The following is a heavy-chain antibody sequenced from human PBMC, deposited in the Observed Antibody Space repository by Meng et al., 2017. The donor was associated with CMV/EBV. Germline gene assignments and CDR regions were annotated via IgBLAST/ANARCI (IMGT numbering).Heavy chain of an antibody. D-gene: IGHD3-22*01. Sequence: GGYYWSLIRQPPEKGLEWIRYIYYGGNTSYTPSLKNRVTISVDTSKDQFSLRLISVTAADTAVYYCARTGHPDYYDSTSYYTEYFQYWGQGSLVTVSS. CDR2: IYYGGNT. J-gene: IGHJ1*01. CDR3: ARTGHPDYYDSTSYYTEYFQY. CDR1: GGYY. V-gene: IGHV4-31*02.